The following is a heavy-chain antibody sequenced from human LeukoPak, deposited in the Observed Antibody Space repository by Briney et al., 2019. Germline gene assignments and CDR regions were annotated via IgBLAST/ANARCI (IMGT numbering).Heavy chain of an antibody. CDR1: GYTFTGYY. Sequence: ASVPVSCQASGYTFTGYYMNWVRQAPGQGLEWMGWINPNSGGTNYAQKFQGRVTMTRDTSISTAYMELSRLRSDDTAVYYCAREELRVLRFLEWLPGDYWGQGTLVTVSS. D-gene: IGHD3-3*01. V-gene: IGHV1-2*02. CDR3: AREELRVLRFLEWLPGDY. J-gene: IGHJ4*02. CDR2: INPNSGGT.